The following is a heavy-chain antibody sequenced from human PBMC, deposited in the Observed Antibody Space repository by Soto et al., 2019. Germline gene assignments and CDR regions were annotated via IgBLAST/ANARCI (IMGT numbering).Heavy chain of an antibody. D-gene: IGHD1-1*01. CDR2: IRVSGGST. CDR1: GFTFSSYA. Sequence: GGSLRLSCAASGFTFSSYAMSWVRQAPGKGLEWVSAIRVSGGSTYFAVSVKGRFTISRDNSKNTLYLQMNSLRAEDTVVFYCATWIAPQIDYYYYGMDVWGQGTTVTVSS. J-gene: IGHJ6*02. V-gene: IGHV3-23*01. CDR3: ATWIAPQIDYYYYGMDV.